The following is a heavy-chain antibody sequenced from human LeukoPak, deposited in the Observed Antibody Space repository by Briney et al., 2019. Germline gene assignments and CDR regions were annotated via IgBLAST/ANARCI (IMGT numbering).Heavy chain of an antibody. CDR1: GGSFSGYY. D-gene: IGHD3-10*01. Sequence: ESSETLSLTCAVYGGSFSGYYWSWIRQPPAKGLEWIGSISYSGSTYYNPSLKSRVTISVDTSKKQFSLKLSSVTAADTAVYYCARHVGFITMVRGVINNNWFDPRGQGTLVTVSS. CDR2: ISYSGST. CDR3: ARHVGFITMVRGVINNNWFDP. V-gene: IGHV4-39*01. J-gene: IGHJ5*02.